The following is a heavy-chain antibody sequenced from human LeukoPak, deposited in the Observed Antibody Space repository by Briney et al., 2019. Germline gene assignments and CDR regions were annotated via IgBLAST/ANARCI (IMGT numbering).Heavy chain of an antibody. Sequence: VASVKVSCKTSNYTFSNYGISWVRQAPGQGLEWMGWISAYNGNTNYAQKLQGRVTMTTDTSTSTAYMELRSLRSDDTAVYYCARGLRGYCSGGSCYSLFDYYYYMDVWGKGTTVTVSS. CDR2: ISAYNGNT. CDR3: ARGLRGYCSGGSCYSLFDYYYYMDV. CDR1: NYTFSNYG. V-gene: IGHV1-18*01. J-gene: IGHJ6*03. D-gene: IGHD2-15*01.